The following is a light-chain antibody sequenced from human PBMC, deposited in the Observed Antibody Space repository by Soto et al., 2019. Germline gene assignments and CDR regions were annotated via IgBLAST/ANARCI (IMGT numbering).Light chain of an antibody. J-gene: IGKJ4*01. CDR3: QEGTYWPA. V-gene: IGKV3D-20*02. CDR2: GVS. Sequence: EIVLTQSPGTLSLSPGDRATLSCRASQSVSSSYLAWYQQKPGQAPRLLIYGVSSRATGIPDRFSGSGSGTDFTLTISGLEPEDFAVYYCQEGTYWPAFGGGTKVDIK. CDR1: QSVSSSY.